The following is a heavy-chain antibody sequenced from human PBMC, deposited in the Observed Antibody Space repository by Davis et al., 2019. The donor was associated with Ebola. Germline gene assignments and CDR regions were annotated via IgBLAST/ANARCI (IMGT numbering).Heavy chain of an antibody. D-gene: IGHD3-22*01. J-gene: IGHJ4*02. V-gene: IGHV5-51*01. CDR1: GYSFYQYW. CDR3: ARLSSGYYYFDY. Sequence: GESLKISCKGSGYSFYQYWIGWVRQMPGKGLEWMGTIYPGDSGTRYSPPFQGQVTISADKSISTAYLQWSSLKASDTAMYYCARLSSGYYYFDYWGQGTLVTVSS. CDR2: IYPGDSGT.